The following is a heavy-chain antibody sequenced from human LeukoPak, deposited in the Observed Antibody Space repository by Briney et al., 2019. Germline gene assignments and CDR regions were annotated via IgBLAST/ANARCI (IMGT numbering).Heavy chain of an antibody. D-gene: IGHD6-19*01. V-gene: IGHV4-59*01. CDR1: GGSISRYY. Sequence: SETLSLTCTVSGGSISRYYWSWIRQPPGKGLEWIGYIYYSGSTNYNPSLKSRVTISVDTSKNQFSLKLSSVTAADTAVYYCARVSYSSGWFTQYYFDYWGQGTLVTVSS. CDR2: IYYSGST. J-gene: IGHJ4*02. CDR3: ARVSYSSGWFTQYYFDY.